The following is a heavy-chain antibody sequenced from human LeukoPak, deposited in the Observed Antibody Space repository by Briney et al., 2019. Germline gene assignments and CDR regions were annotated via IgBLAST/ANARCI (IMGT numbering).Heavy chain of an antibody. CDR2: ISSDENTK. CDR1: GFTFSCCA. Sequence: GGSLRLSCAASGFTFSCCAIHWVRQAPGRGLEWVAVISSDENTKFYADSVKGRSTVYRDNSKRTVWLQMNSLRAEDTAVYYCAKKGGSSGRYDYLDYWGQGTLVTVSS. CDR3: AKKGGSSGRYDYLDY. D-gene: IGHD6-19*01. J-gene: IGHJ4*02. V-gene: IGHV3-30-3*02.